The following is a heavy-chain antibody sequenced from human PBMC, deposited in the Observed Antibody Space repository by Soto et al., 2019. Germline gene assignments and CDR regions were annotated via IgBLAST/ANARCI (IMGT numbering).Heavy chain of an antibody. D-gene: IGHD2-2*01. CDR1: GYTFTSYY. V-gene: IGHV1-46*01. J-gene: IGHJ5*02. Sequence: QVQLVQSGAEVKKPGASVKVSCKASGYTFTSYYMHWVRQAPGQGLEWMGIINPSGGSTSYAQKFQGRVTMTRDTSTSTVYKELSSLRSEDTAVYYCARDRTEGYCISTSCYGGIDPWGQGTLVTVSS. CDR3: ARDRTEGYCISTSCYGGIDP. CDR2: INPSGGST.